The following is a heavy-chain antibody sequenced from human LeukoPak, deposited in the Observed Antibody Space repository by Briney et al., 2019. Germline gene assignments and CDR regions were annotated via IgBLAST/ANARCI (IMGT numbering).Heavy chain of an antibody. CDR1: GGSFSGYY. J-gene: IGHJ4*02. D-gene: IGHD2-2*01. CDR3: AIRKGGFVVVPAAFDY. V-gene: IGHV4-34*01. CDR2: INHSGST. Sequence: NPSETLSLTCAVYGGSFSGYYWSWIRQPPGKGLEWIGEINHSGSTNYNPSLKSRVTISVDTSKNQFSLKLSSVTAADTAVYYCAIRKGGFVVVPAAFDYWGQGTLVTVSS.